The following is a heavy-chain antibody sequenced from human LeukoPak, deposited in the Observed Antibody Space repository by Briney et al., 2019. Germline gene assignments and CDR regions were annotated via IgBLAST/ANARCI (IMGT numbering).Heavy chain of an antibody. D-gene: IGHD2-15*01. CDR2: ISSSSSTI. J-gene: IGHJ4*02. CDR3: ASGGFLGQQDIVVVVAAFMRY. CDR1: GFTFSSYN. Sequence: PGGSLRLSCAASGFTFSSYNMNWVRQAPGKGLEWVSYISSSSSTIYYADSVKGRFTISRDNAKNSLYLQMNSLRAEDTAVYYCASGGFLGQQDIVVVVAAFMRYWGQGTLVTVSS. V-gene: IGHV3-48*01.